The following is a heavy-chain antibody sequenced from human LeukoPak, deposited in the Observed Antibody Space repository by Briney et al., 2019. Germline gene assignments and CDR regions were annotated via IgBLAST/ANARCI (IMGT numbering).Heavy chain of an antibody. Sequence: GGSVRLSCADSGFTVSSNHMSWVRQAPGKGLEWVPVIYSGGSTYYADSVKGRFTIIRENSKNTLYLQMNSLRAEDTAVYYCARRTTAASAGSSWGQGTLVTVSS. J-gene: IGHJ4*02. CDR3: ARRTTAASAGSS. CDR1: GFTVSSNH. V-gene: IGHV3-53*01. CDR2: IYSGGST. D-gene: IGHD6-13*01.